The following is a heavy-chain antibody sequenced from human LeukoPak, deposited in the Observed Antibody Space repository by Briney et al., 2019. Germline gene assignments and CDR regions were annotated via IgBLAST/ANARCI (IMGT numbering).Heavy chain of an antibody. CDR3: ARDKKGYDILTGYIYYFDY. J-gene: IGHJ4*02. V-gene: IGHV4-38-2*02. CDR1: GYSLSSGYY. D-gene: IGHD3-9*01. CDR2: IYHSGST. Sequence: SETLSLTCAVSGYSLSSGYYWGWIRPPPGKGLEWIGSIYHSGSTYYNPSLKSRVTISVDTSKNQFSLKLSSVTAADTAVYYCARDKKGYDILTGYIYYFDYWGQGTLVTVSS.